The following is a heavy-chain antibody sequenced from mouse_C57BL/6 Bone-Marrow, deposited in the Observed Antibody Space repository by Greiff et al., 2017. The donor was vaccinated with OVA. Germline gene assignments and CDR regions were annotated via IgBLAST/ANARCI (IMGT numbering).Heavy chain of an antibody. CDR1: GYTFTSYW. J-gene: IGHJ2*01. D-gene: IGHD1-1*01. CDR2: IDPSDSYT. CDR3: ARSPLLLRLYYFDY. V-gene: IGHV1-69*01. Sequence: VQLQQPGAELVMPGASVKLSCKASGYTFTSYWMHWVKQRPGQGLEWIGEIDPSDSYTNYNQKFKGKSTLTVDKSSSTAYMELRSLTSEDSAVYFCARSPLLLRLYYFDYWGQGTTLTVSS.